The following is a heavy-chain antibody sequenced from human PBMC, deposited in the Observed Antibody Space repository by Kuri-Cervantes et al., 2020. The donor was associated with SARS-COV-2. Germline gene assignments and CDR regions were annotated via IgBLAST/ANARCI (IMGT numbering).Heavy chain of an antibody. V-gene: IGHV3-11*04. CDR3: ARTSGSYLPWFDP. CDR1: GFNLSDYY. D-gene: IGHD1-26*01. Sequence: GESLKISCAASGFNLSDYYITWIRQAPGKGLEWVSYISSGGSTIYYADSVKGRFTISRDNAKNSVYLQMNSLRAEDTAVYYCARTSGSYLPWFDPWGQGTLVTVSS. CDR2: ISSGGSTI. J-gene: IGHJ5*02.